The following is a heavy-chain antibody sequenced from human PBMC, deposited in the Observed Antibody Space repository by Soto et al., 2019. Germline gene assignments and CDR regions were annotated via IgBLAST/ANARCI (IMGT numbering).Heavy chain of an antibody. D-gene: IGHD3-9*01. CDR2: IYYSGST. V-gene: IGHV4-31*03. Sequence: QVQLQESGPGLVKPSQTLSLTCTVSGGSISSGGYYWSWIRQHPGKGLEWIGYIYYSGSTYYNPSLKSRVTISVDTSKNQFSLKLSSVTAADTAVYYCAASVGRYFDWLLDSHFDYWGQGTLVTVSS. CDR3: AASVGRYFDWLLDSHFDY. J-gene: IGHJ4*02. CDR1: GGSISSGGYY.